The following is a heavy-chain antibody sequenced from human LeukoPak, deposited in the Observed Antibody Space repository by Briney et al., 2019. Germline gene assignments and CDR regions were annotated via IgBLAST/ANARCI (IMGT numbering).Heavy chain of an antibody. CDR3: ARDYRDRYCSGGSCFIP. D-gene: IGHD2-15*01. J-gene: IGHJ5*02. V-gene: IGHV1-69*04. CDR1: GGTFSSYA. CDR2: IIPILGIA. Sequence: GASVKVSCKASGGTFSSYAISWVRQAPGQGLEWMGRIIPILGIANYAQKFQGRVTITADKSTSTAYMELSSLRSEDTAVYYCARDYRDRYCSGGSCFIPWGQGTLVTVSS.